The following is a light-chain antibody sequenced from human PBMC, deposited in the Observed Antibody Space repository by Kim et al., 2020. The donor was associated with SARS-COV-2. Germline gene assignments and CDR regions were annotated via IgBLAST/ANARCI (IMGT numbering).Light chain of an antibody. CDR1: GSDIGGYKY. J-gene: IGLJ3*02. V-gene: IGLV2-8*01. Sequence: GQSVTTSCTGSGSDIGGYKYVSWYQQHPGKAPKLIIYEVTERPSGVPDRFSGSKSGNTASLTVSGLQAEDEADYYCTSYAGSNTWVFGGGTQLTVL. CDR3: TSYAGSNTWV. CDR2: EVT.